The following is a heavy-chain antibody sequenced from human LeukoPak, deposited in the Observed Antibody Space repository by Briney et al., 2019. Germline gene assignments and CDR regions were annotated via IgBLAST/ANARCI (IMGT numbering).Heavy chain of an antibody. J-gene: IGHJ6*03. Sequence: SQTLSLTCAISGDSVSSNSAAWNWIRQSPSRGLEWLGRTYYRSKWYNDYAVSVTSRITINPDTYKNQFSLQLNSVTPEDTAVYYCAREGAAAGPDPNVYYYYMDVWGKGTTVTVSS. V-gene: IGHV6-1*01. CDR2: TYYRSKWYN. CDR3: AREGAAAGPDPNVYYYYMDV. D-gene: IGHD6-13*01. CDR1: GDSVSSNSAA.